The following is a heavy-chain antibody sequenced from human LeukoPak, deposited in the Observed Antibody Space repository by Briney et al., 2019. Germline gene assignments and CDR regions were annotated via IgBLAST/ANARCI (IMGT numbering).Heavy chain of an antibody. J-gene: IGHJ4*02. CDR2: INPNSGGT. CDR3: ARGFNYDILTGPLDY. Sequence: ASVKVSCKASGYTFTGYYMHWVRQAPGQGLEWMGWINPNSGGTNYAQKFQGWVTMTRDTSISTAYMELSSLRSEDTAVYYCARGFNYDILTGPLDYWGQGTLVTVSS. D-gene: IGHD3-9*01. CDR1: GYTFTGYY. V-gene: IGHV1-2*04.